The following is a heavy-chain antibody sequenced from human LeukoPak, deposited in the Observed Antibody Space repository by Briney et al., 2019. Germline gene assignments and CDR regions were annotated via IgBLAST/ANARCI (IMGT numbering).Heavy chain of an antibody. CDR3: AKKVDGHNWFDS. V-gene: IGHV4-28*01. D-gene: IGHD3-9*01. CDR2: VDHGGST. Sequence: SDTLSLTCPVSGYSIRTSNWCGLIRHPPGNALEWIGYVDHGGSTYSNPFLKSRVTMSADVSKNQFSLSVSSVAAVDTARYCCAKKVDGHNWFDSWGQGTLVTVSS. CDR1: GYSIRTSNW. J-gene: IGHJ5*01.